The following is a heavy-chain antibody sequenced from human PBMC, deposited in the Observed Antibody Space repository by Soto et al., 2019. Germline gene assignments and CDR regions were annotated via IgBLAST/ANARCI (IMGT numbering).Heavy chain of an antibody. CDR1: GFTFRTYG. J-gene: IGHJ4*02. CDR3: ASVQGRSWYPDY. CDR2: IWYDGSNK. D-gene: IGHD6-13*01. V-gene: IGHV3-33*01. Sequence: QVQLVESGGGVVQPGRSLRLSCAASGFTFRTYGMHWVRQAPGKEPEWVAVIWYDGSNKYYADSVRGRFTISRDDSKSMVFLQMNSLRAEDTAVYYCASVQGRSWYPDYWGQGTLVTVSS.